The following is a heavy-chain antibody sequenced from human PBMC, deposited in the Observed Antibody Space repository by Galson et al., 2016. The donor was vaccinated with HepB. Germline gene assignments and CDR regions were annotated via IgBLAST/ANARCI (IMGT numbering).Heavy chain of an antibody. CDR1: GFTFDDYT. CDR2: IGWDGNRR. CDR3: AKALMYDYDSSGWALDQ. V-gene: IGHV3-43*01. Sequence: SLRLSCAASGFTFDDYTMHWVRQAPGKGLEWVSLIGWDGNRRDYADSAKGRFVISRDDRKNYLYLEMNRLRTEDTALYYCAKALMYDYDSSGWALDQWGRGTLVSVSS. D-gene: IGHD3-22*01. J-gene: IGHJ4*02.